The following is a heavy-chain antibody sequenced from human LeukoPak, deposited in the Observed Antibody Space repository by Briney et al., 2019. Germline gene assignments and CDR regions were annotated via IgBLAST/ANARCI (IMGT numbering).Heavy chain of an antibody. D-gene: IGHD6-19*01. J-gene: IGHJ4*02. V-gene: IGHV3-23*01. CDR3: AKARRPGIAVAGSFDY. CDR2: ISGSGGST. Sequence: GGALRLSCAASGFTFSSYAMSWVRQAPGEGVEWVSAISGSGGSTYYADSVKSRFTISRDNSKNTLYLQMNSLRAEDTAVYYCAKARRPGIAVAGSFDYWGQGTLVTVSS. CDR1: GFTFSSYA.